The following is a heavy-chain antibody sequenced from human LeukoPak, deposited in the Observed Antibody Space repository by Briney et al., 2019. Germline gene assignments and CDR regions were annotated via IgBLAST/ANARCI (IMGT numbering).Heavy chain of an antibody. CDR1: GFTFSSYA. D-gene: IGHD3-3*01. J-gene: IGHJ3*02. CDR3: AKDNPGYYDFWSGYYTDDAFDI. CDR2: ISGSGGST. V-gene: IGHV3-23*01. Sequence: GGSLRLSCAASGFTFSSYAMSWVRQAPGKGLEWVSAISGSGGSTYYADSVKGRFTISRDNSKNTLYLQMNSLRAEDTAVYYCAKDNPGYYDFWSGYYTDDAFDIWGQGTMVTVSS.